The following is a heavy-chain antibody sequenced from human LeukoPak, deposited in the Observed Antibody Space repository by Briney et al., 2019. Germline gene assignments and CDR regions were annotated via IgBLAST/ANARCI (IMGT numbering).Heavy chain of an antibody. CDR2: IHQHGSKE. CDR3: ARDRVVPGIAVAGMGYYYGMDV. D-gene: IGHD6-19*01. V-gene: IGHV3-7*01. Sequence: PGGSLRLSCTTSGFNFRAYWMGWVRQAPGKGLEWVANIHQHGSKENYVDSVKGRFTISRDNAKNSLYLQMNSLRAEDTAVYYCARDRVVPGIAVAGMGYYYGMDVWGQGTTVTVSS. CDR1: GFNFRAYW. J-gene: IGHJ6*02.